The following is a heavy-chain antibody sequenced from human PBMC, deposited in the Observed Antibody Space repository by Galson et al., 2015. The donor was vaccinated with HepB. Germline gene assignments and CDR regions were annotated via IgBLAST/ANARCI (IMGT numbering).Heavy chain of an antibody. Sequence: SVKVSCKASGYTFTSYYMHWVRQAPGQGLEWMGIINPSGGSTSYAQKFQGRVTMTRDTSTSTVYMELSSLRSEDTAVYYCARGVVVVPAAIIAIDYYYFDYWGQGTLVTVSS. CDR2: INPSGGST. J-gene: IGHJ4*02. CDR3: ARGVVVVPAAIIAIDYYYFDY. D-gene: IGHD2-2*01. V-gene: IGHV1-46*03. CDR1: GYTFTSYY.